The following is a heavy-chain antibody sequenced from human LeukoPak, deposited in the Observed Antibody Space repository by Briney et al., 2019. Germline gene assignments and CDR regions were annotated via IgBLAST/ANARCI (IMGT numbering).Heavy chain of an antibody. CDR1: GGSLSGYY. D-gene: IGHD4-17*01. Sequence: PSETLSLTCAVYGGSLSGYYWSWIRQPPGKGLEWIGEINHSGSTNYNPSLKSRVTISVDTSKNQFSLKLSSVTAADTAVYYCARSGFLATVTMSYWGQGTLVTVSS. CDR2: INHSGST. V-gene: IGHV4-34*01. J-gene: IGHJ4*02. CDR3: ARSGFLATVTMSY.